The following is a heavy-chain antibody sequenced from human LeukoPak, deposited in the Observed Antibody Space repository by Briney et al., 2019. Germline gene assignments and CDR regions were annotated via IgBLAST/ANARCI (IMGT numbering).Heavy chain of an antibody. V-gene: IGHV1-18*01. J-gene: IGHJ3*02. D-gene: IGHD3-16*01. CDR3: ARDPTFYDQGGAFDI. CDR2: ISAYNGNT. CDR1: GYTFTSYG. Sequence: GSSVKVSCKASGYTFTSYGISWVRQAPGQGLEWMGWISAYNGNTNYAQKLQGRVTMTTDTSTSTAYMELRSLRSDDTAVYYCARDPTFYDQGGAFDIWGQGTMVTVSS.